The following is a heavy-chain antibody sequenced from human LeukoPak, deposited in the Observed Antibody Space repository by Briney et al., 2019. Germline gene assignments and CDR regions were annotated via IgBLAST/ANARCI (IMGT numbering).Heavy chain of an antibody. CDR1: GGSFSGYY. J-gene: IGHJ4*02. CDR3: ARGRGQNDY. Sequence: PSETLSLTCAVYGGSFSGYYWSWIRQPPGIALEWIGYISSSGRAIYNPSLKSRVTISIDASNNQFSLKLTFVTAADTAVYYCARGRGQNDYWGQGTLVTVSS. CDR2: ISSSGRA. D-gene: IGHD3-10*01. V-gene: IGHV4-59*13.